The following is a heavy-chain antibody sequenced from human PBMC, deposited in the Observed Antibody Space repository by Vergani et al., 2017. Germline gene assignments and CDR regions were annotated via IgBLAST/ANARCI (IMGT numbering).Heavy chain of an antibody. CDR1: GFWFRSYA. Sequence: EVQPLESGGGLINPGASLTLSCAAPGFWFRSYAMGWVRQAPGKGLEWVSLISSSSGAKYYADFVKGRFTISRDNTGNTLFLQMNNLNVEDTAKYYCTKSPGFGDVFDFWGQGAVVSVSS. CDR2: ISSSSGAK. CDR3: TKSPGFGDVFDF. D-gene: IGHD3-10*01. J-gene: IGHJ4*02. V-gene: IGHV3-23*01.